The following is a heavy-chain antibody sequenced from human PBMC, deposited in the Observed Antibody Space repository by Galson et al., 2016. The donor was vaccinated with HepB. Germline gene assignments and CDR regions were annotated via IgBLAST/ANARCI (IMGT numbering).Heavy chain of an antibody. D-gene: IGHD3-10*01. CDR2: INAGYGNT. Sequence: SVKVSCKASGYSFSSYAIHWVRQVPGQRLQWMGWINAGYGNTKYSQKFQDGVTITMDTSARIAYMELSGLTSEDTAVYYCARDHFWGSGSDWFDPWGQGALVTVSS. V-gene: IGHV1-3*01. CDR3: ARDHFWGSGSDWFDP. J-gene: IGHJ5*02. CDR1: GYSFSSYA.